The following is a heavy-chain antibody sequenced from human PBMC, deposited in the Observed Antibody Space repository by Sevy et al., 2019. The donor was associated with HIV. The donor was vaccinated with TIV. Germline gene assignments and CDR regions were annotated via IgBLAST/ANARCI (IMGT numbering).Heavy chain of an antibody. CDR3: ARACAAAGGKSGPIDAFDI. D-gene: IGHD6-13*01. J-gene: IGHJ3*02. V-gene: IGHV3-13*01. CDR1: GFTFSTYD. CDR2: ICTLKDT. Sequence: GSLRLSCVASGFTFSTYDMHWVRQVKGKGLEWVSGICTLKDTYYPDSVKGRFIISREDAKNSLYLQMNSLRAGDTAVYYCARACAAAGGKSGPIDAFDIWGQGTLVTVSS.